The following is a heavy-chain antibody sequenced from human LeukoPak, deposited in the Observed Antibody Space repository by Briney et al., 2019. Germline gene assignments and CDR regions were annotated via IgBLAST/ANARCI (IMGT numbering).Heavy chain of an antibody. CDR3: AKLKESYFYMDV. CDR2: IIPIFGTA. CDR1: GGTFSSYA. D-gene: IGHD3-10*01. V-gene: IGHV1-69*13. Sequence: SVKVSCKASGGTFSSYAISWVRQAPGQGLEWMGGIIPIFGTANYAQKFQGRVTITADESTSTAYMELSSLRSEDTAVYHCAKLKESYFYMDVWGKGTTVSISS. J-gene: IGHJ6*03.